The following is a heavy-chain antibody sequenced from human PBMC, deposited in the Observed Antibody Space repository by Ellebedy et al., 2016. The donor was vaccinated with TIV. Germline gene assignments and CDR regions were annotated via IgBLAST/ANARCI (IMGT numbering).Heavy chain of an antibody. Sequence: MPSETLSLTCTVSGGSISSYYWSWIRQPPGKGLEWIGYIYYSGSTYYNPSLKSRVTISVDTSKNQFSLKLSSVTSADPAVYYCARLFDDIVVVVAATRAFDYWGQGTLVTVSS. D-gene: IGHD2-15*01. J-gene: IGHJ4*02. CDR2: IYYSGST. CDR1: GGSISSYY. V-gene: IGHV4-59*08. CDR3: ARLFDDIVVVVAATRAFDY.